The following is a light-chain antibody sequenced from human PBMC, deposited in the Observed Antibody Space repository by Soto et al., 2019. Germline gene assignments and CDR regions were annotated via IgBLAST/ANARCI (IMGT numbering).Light chain of an antibody. V-gene: IGKV1-39*01. CDR2: AAI. Sequence: DIQLNQSPSSLYASVGDRVTITCRASQTITTYLNWYQHKPGKAPKLLIYAAISLQSGVPSRLSGSGSGTDFTLTISSLQPEDFATYYCQQTYSTPHTFGQGTKVDIK. CDR3: QQTYSTPHT. J-gene: IGKJ2*01. CDR1: QTITTY.